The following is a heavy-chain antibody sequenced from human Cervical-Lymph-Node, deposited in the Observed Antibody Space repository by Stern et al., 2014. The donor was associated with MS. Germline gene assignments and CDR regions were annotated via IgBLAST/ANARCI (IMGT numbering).Heavy chain of an antibody. V-gene: IGHV4-4*07. J-gene: IGHJ5*01. CDR2: IYPSVGA. Sequence: VQLLESGPGVVKPSETLSLTCTVSGGPMSTYYWAWIRPTAGQGLEWIGRIYPSVGAHYNPSMDSRVALSVDSSRNQLSLRLTSVTAADTAMYYCARIKSESYYNTWFDSWGQGTLVTVSS. CDR1: GGPMSTYY. CDR3: ARIKSESYYNTWFDS. D-gene: IGHD3-10*01.